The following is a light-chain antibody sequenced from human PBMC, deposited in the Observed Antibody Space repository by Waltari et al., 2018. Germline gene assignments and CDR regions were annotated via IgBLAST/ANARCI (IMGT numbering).Light chain of an antibody. Sequence: IVLTQSPATLSLSPGDRATLTCRASQSVSSSSLAWYQQKPGQAPRLLIYGASSKSTGIPDRFSGSGSGTHFTLTISRLEPEDFAVYYCQQYGSSPRTFGQGTKLEIK. J-gene: IGKJ2*01. CDR3: QQYGSSPRT. CDR2: GAS. CDR1: QSVSSSS. V-gene: IGKV3-20*01.